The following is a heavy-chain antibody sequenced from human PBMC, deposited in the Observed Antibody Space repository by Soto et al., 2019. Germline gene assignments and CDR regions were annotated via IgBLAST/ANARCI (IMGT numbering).Heavy chain of an antibody. CDR3: AKDRTVAARNFDY. D-gene: IGHD6-6*01. Sequence: ASVKVSCKASGYTFTSYCISWVRQAPVQGLEWMGWISAYNGNTNYAQKLQGRVTMTTDTSTSTAYMELRSLRAEDSAVYYCAKDRTVAARNFDYWGQGTQVTVSS. CDR1: GYTFTSYC. J-gene: IGHJ4*02. CDR2: ISAYNGNT. V-gene: IGHV1-18*04.